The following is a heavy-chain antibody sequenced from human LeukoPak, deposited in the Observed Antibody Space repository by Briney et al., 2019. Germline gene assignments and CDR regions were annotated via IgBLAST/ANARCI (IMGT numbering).Heavy chain of an antibody. V-gene: IGHV4-59*08. CDR3: ARHISSGGTYAHFDY. Sequence: SENLSLTCTVSGDSNNVHYWSWIRQPPGKGPEWIGYVYSSGAANYSPSLKSRSTISIDTSKNQVSLKLNSVSAADTAVYYCARHISSGGTYAHFDYWGQGTLVTVSS. D-gene: IGHD1-26*01. CDR1: GDSNNVHY. J-gene: IGHJ4*02. CDR2: VYSSGAA.